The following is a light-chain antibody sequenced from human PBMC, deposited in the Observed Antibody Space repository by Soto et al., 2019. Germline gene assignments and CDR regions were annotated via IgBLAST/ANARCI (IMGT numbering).Light chain of an antibody. CDR3: QQSNSYSPWT. J-gene: IGKJ1*01. V-gene: IGKV1-27*01. CDR1: QGISNS. Sequence: DLQMTQSTSSLSASLGDRFTSTCMPSQGISNSLAWYQQKPGKVPQLLIHAASTLQSGVQSRFSGSGSGTDFTLTISSLQPDDFATYYCQQSNSYSPWTFGPVTKVDIK. CDR2: AAS.